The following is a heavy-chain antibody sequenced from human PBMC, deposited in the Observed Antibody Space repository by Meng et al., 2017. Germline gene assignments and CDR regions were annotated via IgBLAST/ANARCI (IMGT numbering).Heavy chain of an antibody. D-gene: IGHD3-16*01. V-gene: IGHV3-9*01. CDR2: ISWNSGSI. Sequence: SLKISCAASGFTFDDYAMHWVRPAPGKGLEWVSGISWNSGSIGYADSVKGRFTISRDNAKNSLYLQMNSLRAEDTALYYCAKDMFRGGGNFDYWAQGTLVTVS. CDR3: AKDMFRGGGNFDY. CDR1: GFTFDDYA. J-gene: IGHJ4*02.